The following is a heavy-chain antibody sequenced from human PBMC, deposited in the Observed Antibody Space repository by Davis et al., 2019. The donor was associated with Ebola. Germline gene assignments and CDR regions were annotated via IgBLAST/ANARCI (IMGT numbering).Heavy chain of an antibody. Sequence: PGGSLRLSCAASGFTFSGYEMNWVRQAPGKGLEWVSYISSSGSTIYYADSVKGRFTISRDNAKNSLYLQLNSPRAEDTAVYYCARARTYYYGMDVWGQGTTVTVSS. J-gene: IGHJ6*02. V-gene: IGHV3-48*03. CDR2: ISSSGSTI. D-gene: IGHD3/OR15-3a*01. CDR3: ARARTYYYGMDV. CDR1: GFTFSGYE.